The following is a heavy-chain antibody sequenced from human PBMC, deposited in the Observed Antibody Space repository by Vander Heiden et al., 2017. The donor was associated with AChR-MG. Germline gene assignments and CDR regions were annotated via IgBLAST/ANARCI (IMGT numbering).Heavy chain of an antibody. V-gene: IGHV3-74*01. J-gene: IGHJ4*02. CDR2: INYEGSST. CDR3: ARGLAEESSSIDN. D-gene: IGHD6-13*01. CDR1: GFIFTNHW. Sequence: EVQLVEYGGGLVQPGGSLILSCAVSGFIFTNHWMHWVRQALGQGLVWVSRINYEGSSTSYADSLKGRFTISRDNAKNTLYLQINTLKAEDTSVYYCARGLAEESSSIDNWGQGTLVTVSS.